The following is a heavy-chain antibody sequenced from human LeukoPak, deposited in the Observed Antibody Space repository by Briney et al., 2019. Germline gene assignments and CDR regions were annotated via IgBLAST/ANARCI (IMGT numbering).Heavy chain of an antibody. V-gene: IGHV3-21*01. CDR2: ISSSSSYI. CDR3: ARKSSGSGFDS. J-gene: IGHJ5*01. D-gene: IGHD6-19*01. CDR1: GFTFSSYP. Sequence: TGGSLRLSCAASGFTFSSYPLNWVRQAPGKGLEWVSFISSSSSYIYYADSVKGRFTISRDNAKNSLYLQMNSLRAEDTAVYYCARKSSGSGFDSWGQGTLVTVSS.